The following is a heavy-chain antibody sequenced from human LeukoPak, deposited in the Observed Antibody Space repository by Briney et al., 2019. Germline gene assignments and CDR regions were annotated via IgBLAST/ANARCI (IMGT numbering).Heavy chain of an antibody. CDR3: ARDLRAGYSSSTAPFDY. V-gene: IGHV3-48*04. CDR2: ISSTSSTI. J-gene: IGHJ4*02. Sequence: GGSLRLSCAASGFTFISYSMNWVRQAPGKGLEWISYISSTSSTIYYADSVKGQFTISRDNAKNSLYLQMNSLRAEDTAVYYCARDLRAGYSSSTAPFDYWGQGTLVTVSS. D-gene: IGHD5-18*01. CDR1: GFTFISYS.